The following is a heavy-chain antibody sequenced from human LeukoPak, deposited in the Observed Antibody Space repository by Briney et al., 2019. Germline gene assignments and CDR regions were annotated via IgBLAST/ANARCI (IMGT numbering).Heavy chain of an antibody. CDR1: GYTFTSYY. D-gene: IGHD6-19*01. CDR2: VNPSGGST. CDR3: ARGAVAGRRFDY. J-gene: IGHJ4*02. V-gene: IGHV1-46*03. Sequence: ASVKVSCKASGYTFTSYYMHWVRQAPGQGLEWMGIVNPSGGSTTYAQKFQGRVTMTRDTSTSTVYVDLSSLRSEDTAVYYRARGAVAGRRFDYWGQGTLVTVSS.